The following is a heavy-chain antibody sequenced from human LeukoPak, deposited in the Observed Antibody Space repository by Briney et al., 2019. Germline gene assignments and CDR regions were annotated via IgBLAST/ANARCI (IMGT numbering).Heavy chain of an antibody. Sequence: KTSETLSLTFAVYGGSFSGYYWSWIRQPPGKGLEWIGEINHSGSANYNPSLKSRVTISVGTSKNQFSLKLSSVTAADTAVYYCARFRDGYKLDYWGQGTLVTVSS. CDR1: GGSFSGYY. J-gene: IGHJ4*02. CDR2: INHSGSA. CDR3: ARFRDGYKLDY. D-gene: IGHD5-24*01. V-gene: IGHV4-34*01.